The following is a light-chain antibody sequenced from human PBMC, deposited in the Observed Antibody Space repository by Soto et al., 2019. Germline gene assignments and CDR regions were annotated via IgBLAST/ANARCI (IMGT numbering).Light chain of an antibody. CDR1: QSVRTY. J-gene: IGKJ1*01. CDR3: QQYNNWPPAWT. Sequence: EIVMTQSPATLSVSPGERATLSCRASQSVRTYLAWYQQKPGQAPRLLIYGASTRATGVPARFSGSGSGTQFTLTISSLQSEDFAVYYCQQYNNWPPAWTFGQGTKVDIK. V-gene: IGKV3-15*01. CDR2: GAS.